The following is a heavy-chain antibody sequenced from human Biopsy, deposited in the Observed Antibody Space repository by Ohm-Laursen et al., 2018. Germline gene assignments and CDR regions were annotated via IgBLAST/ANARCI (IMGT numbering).Heavy chain of an antibody. CDR1: GYSFTKYY. Sequence: ASVKVSCKVSGYSFTKYYINWVRQAPGQGLEWMGIINTTGGTTSYAEKFQGRVTLTRDTSTGTVYLELNSLIYEDTALYYCARDETGSSVFGPYYYGMDVWGQGTTVTVSS. D-gene: IGHD3-9*01. J-gene: IGHJ6*02. V-gene: IGHV1-46*01. CDR3: ARDETGSSVFGPYYYGMDV. CDR2: INTTGGTT.